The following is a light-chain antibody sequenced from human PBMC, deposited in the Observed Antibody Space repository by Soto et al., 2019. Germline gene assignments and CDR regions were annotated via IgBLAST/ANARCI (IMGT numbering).Light chain of an antibody. CDR3: QQYNNWPRT. Sequence: EIVLTQSPATLSLSPGERDTLSCRASQSVSSYLAWYQQTPGQAPRLLIHGATTRATGIPARFSGSGSGTEFTLTISSLQSEDFAVDYCQQYNNWPRTFGQGTKVDIK. J-gene: IGKJ1*01. CDR1: QSVSSY. V-gene: IGKV3-15*01. CDR2: GAT.